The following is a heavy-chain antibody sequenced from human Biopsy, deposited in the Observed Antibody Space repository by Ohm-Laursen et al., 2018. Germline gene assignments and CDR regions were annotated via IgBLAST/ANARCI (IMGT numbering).Heavy chain of an antibody. Sequence: ASVKVSCKVSGYTLTALSMHWVRQAPGRGLEWMGGFAPENGKTIYAQKFQVRITMTEDTSTDTAYMELSRLRSEDTAVYYCAADINVWNVNYWGQGTQVTVSS. D-gene: IGHD1-1*01. CDR2: FAPENGKT. J-gene: IGHJ4*02. CDR3: AADINVWNVNY. V-gene: IGHV1-24*01. CDR1: GYTLTALS.